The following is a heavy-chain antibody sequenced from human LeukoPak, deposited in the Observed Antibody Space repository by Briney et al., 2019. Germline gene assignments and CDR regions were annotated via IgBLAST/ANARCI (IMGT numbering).Heavy chain of an antibody. V-gene: IGHV3-23*01. J-gene: IGHJ3*02. Sequence: GGSLRLSRAASGFTFSSYAMSWVRQAPGKGLEWVSAISGSGGSTYYADSVKGRFTISRDNSKNTLYLQMNSLRAEDTAVYYCANGGLIAARRLNAFDIWGQGTMVTVSS. CDR1: GFTFSSYA. D-gene: IGHD6-6*01. CDR3: ANGGLIAARRLNAFDI. CDR2: ISGSGGST.